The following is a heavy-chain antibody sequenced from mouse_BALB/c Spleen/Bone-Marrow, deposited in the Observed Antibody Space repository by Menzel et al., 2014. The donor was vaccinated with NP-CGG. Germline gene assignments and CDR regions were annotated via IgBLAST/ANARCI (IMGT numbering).Heavy chain of an antibody. CDR1: GYTFSSYW. D-gene: IGHD2-2*01. CDR2: ILPGSGST. CDR3: ARSVGYYYAMDY. Sequence: VMLVESGAELMKPGASVKISCKATGYTFSSYWIEWVKQRPGHGLEWIGEILPGSGSTNYNEKFKGKATFTADTSSNTAYMQLSSLTSEDSAVYYCARSVGYYYAMDYWGQGTSVTISS. J-gene: IGHJ4*01. V-gene: IGHV1-9*01.